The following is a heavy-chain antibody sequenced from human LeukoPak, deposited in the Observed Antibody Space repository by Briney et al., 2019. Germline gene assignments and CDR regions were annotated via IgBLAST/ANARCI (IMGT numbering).Heavy chain of an antibody. CDR2: IKSDGVSA. V-gene: IGHV3-74*01. CDR3: VRDNYFSVDV. CDR1: GFTFSNDC. J-gene: IGHJ6*02. Sequence: GFLRLFCAASGFTFSNDCMQWVRQEAGRGLVWVARIKSDGVSADYADSVKGRFTVSRDNAKKMVFLQMNSLRAEDTALYYCVRDNYFSVDVWGQGTTVTVSS. D-gene: IGHD2/OR15-2a*01.